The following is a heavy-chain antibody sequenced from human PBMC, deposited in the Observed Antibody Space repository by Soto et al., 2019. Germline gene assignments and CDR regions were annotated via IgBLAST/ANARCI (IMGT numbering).Heavy chain of an antibody. V-gene: IGHV1-46*01. CDR2: INPSGGST. Sequence: ASVKVSCKASGYTFTSYYMHWVRQAPGQGLEWMGIINPSGGSTSYAQKFQGRVTMTRDTSTSTVYMELSSLRSEDTAVYYCASMGGGVLVYYGMDVWGQGTTVTVSS. D-gene: IGHD2-8*02. CDR3: ASMGGGVLVYYGMDV. J-gene: IGHJ6*02. CDR1: GYTFTSYY.